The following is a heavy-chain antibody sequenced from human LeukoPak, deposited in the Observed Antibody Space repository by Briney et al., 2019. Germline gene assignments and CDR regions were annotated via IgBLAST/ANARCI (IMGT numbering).Heavy chain of an antibody. V-gene: IGHV3-23*01. CDR1: GFTFSTYA. CDR2: ISGSGETT. D-gene: IGHD1-26*01. Sequence: PGGSLRLSCAASGFTFSTYAMSWVRQAPGKGLEWVSAISGSGETTYDADSVKGRFTLSRDNSKNTLYLQMNSLRAEDTAVYYCAKRSGNCCYFDSWGQGTPVTVSS. CDR3: AKRSGNCCYFDS. J-gene: IGHJ4*02.